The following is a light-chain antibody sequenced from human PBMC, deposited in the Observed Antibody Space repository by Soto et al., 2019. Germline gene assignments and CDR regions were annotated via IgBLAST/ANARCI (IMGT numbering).Light chain of an antibody. CDR2: DTT. Sequence: EIVMTQSPATLSVSPGERATLSCRASQSISNYLAWYQQKPGQAPRLLIYDTTNRATGIPARFSGSGSGTDFTLTISGLEPEDFAVYYCQQRGSWPQYTFGGGTKVEIK. J-gene: IGKJ4*01. V-gene: IGKV3-11*01. CDR1: QSISNY. CDR3: QQRGSWPQYT.